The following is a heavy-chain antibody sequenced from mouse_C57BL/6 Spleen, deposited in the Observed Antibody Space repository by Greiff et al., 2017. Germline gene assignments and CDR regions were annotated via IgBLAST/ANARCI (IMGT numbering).Heavy chain of an antibody. CDR2: IYPGDGDT. Sequence: QVQLKESGPELVKPGASVKISCKASGYAFSSSWMNWVKQRPGKGLEWIGRIYPGDGDTNYNGKFKGKATLTADKSSSTAYMQLSSLTSEDSAVYFCAIRYYGSIYWYFDVWGTGTTVTVSS. CDR3: AIRYYGSIYWYFDV. V-gene: IGHV1-82*01. CDR1: GYAFSSSW. J-gene: IGHJ1*03. D-gene: IGHD1-1*01.